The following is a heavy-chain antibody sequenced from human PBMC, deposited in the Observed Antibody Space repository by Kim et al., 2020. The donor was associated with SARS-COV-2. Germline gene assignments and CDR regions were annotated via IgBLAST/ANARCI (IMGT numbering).Heavy chain of an antibody. V-gene: IGHV1-8*01. D-gene: IGHD3-9*01. Sequence: ASVKVSCKASGYTFTSYDINWVRQATGQGLEWMGWMNPNSGNTGYAQKFQGRVTMTRNTSISTAYMELSSLRSEDTAVYYCASSPRYFDWLLYYYYGMDVWGQGTTVTVSS. CDR3: ASSPRYFDWLLYYYYGMDV. CDR2: MNPNSGNT. J-gene: IGHJ6*02. CDR1: GYTFTSYD.